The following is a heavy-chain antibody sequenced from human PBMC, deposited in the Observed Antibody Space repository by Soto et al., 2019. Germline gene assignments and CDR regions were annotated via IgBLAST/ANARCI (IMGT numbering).Heavy chain of an antibody. CDR3: ARTNFMTTGGGADY. D-gene: IGHD4-17*01. J-gene: IGHJ4*02. CDR2: IYYSGST. Sequence: QVQLQESGPGLVKPSQTLSLTCTVSGGSISSGDYYWSWIRQPPGKGLEWIGYIYYSGSTYYNPSIKSRVTISVDTSKNQFSLKLSSVTAAYTAVYYCARTNFMTTGGGADYWGQGTLVTVSS. V-gene: IGHV4-30-4*01. CDR1: GGSISSGDYY.